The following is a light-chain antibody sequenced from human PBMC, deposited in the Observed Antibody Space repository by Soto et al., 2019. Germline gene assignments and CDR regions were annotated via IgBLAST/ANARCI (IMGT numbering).Light chain of an antibody. CDR3: QQYGRSPGLFT. Sequence: EIVVTQSPATLSVSPGERATPSCRASQSVRSNLAWYQQKPGQAPRLLIYDASNRATGIPARFSGSGSGTDFTLTISRLEPEDFAVYYCQQYGRSPGLFTFGPGTKVDIK. CDR1: QSVRSN. CDR2: DAS. J-gene: IGKJ3*01. V-gene: IGKV3-20*01.